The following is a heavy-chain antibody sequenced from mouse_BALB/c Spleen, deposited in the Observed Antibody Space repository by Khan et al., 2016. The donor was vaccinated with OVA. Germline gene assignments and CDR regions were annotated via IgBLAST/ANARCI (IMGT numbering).Heavy chain of an antibody. J-gene: IGHJ3*01. CDR3: ARGRAY. CDR1: ASSITSDYA. V-gene: IGHV3-2*02. CDR2: INYSGRT. Sequence: EVQLQESGPGLVKPSQSLSLTCTVTASSITSDYAWNWIRQFPGNKLEWMGYINYSGRTSYSPSLKSRISITEDTTKYQFFLQLNSVTTEDTATYFCARGRAYWGQGTLVTVSA. D-gene: IGHD3-3*01.